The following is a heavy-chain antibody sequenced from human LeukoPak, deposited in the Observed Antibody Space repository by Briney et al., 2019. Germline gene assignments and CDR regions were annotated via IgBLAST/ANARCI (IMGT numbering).Heavy chain of an antibody. CDR2: INQDGSEK. J-gene: IGHJ4*02. D-gene: IGHD6-19*01. V-gene: IGHV3-7*01. CDR3: ARDRGSSGWYEFDY. CDR1: GFTFSSYW. Sequence: GGSLRLSCAASGFTFSSYWMSWVRQAPGKRLEWVANINQDGSEKYYVDSVKGRFTISRDNAKNSLYLQMNSLRAEDTAVYYCARDRGSSGWYEFDYWGQGTLVTVSS.